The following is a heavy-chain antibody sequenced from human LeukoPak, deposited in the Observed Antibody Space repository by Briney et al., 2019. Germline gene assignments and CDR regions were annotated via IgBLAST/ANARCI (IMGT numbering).Heavy chain of an antibody. V-gene: IGHV4-59*08. Sequence: SETLSLTCTVSGGPIRDFYWSWIRLPPGRGLEWSGYTYYSGSTSYNPSLESRVAISVDMSKSQFSLELSSVTAADTAIYYCTRHKRWLQFPDAFDVWGQGTMVTVSS. D-gene: IGHD5-24*01. CDR1: GGPIRDFY. J-gene: IGHJ3*01. CDR3: TRHKRWLQFPDAFDV. CDR2: TYYSGST.